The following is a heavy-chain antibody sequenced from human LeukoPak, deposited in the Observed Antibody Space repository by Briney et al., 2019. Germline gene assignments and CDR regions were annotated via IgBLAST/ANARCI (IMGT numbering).Heavy chain of an antibody. CDR1: GFTFSSYA. CDR2: TSGSGGST. CDR3: AKDQAAGTTLADY. V-gene: IGHV3-23*01. Sequence: GGSLRLSCAASGFTFSSYAMSWVRQAPGKGLEWVLATSGSGGSTYYADSVKGRFTISRDNSKNTLYLQMNSLRAEDTAVYYCAKDQAAGTTLADYWGQGTLVTVSS. D-gene: IGHD1-7*01. J-gene: IGHJ4*02.